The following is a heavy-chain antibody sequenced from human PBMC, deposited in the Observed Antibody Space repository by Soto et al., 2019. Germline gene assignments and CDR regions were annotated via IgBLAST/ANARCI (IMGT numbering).Heavy chain of an antibody. Sequence: SVKVSCKDSGGTLSSYAISWVRQAPGQGLEWMGGIIPIFGTANYAQKFQGRVTITADESTSTAYMELSSLRSEDTAVYYCARDFGYYYGSGSPARAFDIWGQGTMVTVSS. J-gene: IGHJ3*02. CDR1: GGTLSSYA. CDR2: IIPIFGTA. D-gene: IGHD3-10*01. V-gene: IGHV1-69*13. CDR3: ARDFGYYYGSGSPARAFDI.